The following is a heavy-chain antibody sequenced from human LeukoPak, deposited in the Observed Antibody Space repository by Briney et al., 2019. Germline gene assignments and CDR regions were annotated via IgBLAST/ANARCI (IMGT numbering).Heavy chain of an antibody. Sequence: GGSLRLSCAASGFTFSSYAMHWVRQAPGKGLEWVAVISYDGSNKYYADSVKGRFTISRDNSKNTLYLQMNGLRAEDTAVYYCARDSGYADYWGQGTLVTVSS. CDR1: GFTFSSYA. V-gene: IGHV3-30-3*01. J-gene: IGHJ4*02. CDR2: ISYDGSNK. CDR3: ARDSGYADY. D-gene: IGHD5-12*01.